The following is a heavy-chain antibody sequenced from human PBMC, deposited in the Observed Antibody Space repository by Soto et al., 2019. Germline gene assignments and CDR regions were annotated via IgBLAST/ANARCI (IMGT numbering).Heavy chain of an antibody. CDR1: GFTFSSYW. J-gene: IGHJ4*02. CDR3: ARVGRRGYYDSSVLGY. D-gene: IGHD3-22*01. V-gene: IGHV3-7*03. Sequence: EVQLVESGGGLVQPGGSLRLSCAASGFTFSSYWMTWVRQAPGKGLEWVANIKQDGSEKYYVDSVMGRFTISRDNAKNSLYLQMNGLRAEDTAVYYCARVGRRGYYDSSVLGYWGQGILVTVSS. CDR2: IKQDGSEK.